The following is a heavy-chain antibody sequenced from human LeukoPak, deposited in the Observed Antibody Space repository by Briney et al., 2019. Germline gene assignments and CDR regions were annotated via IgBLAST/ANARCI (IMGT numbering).Heavy chain of an antibody. Sequence: PGGSLRLSCAASGFTFSSYGMHWVRQAPGKGLEWVSYISSSSSTIYYADSVKGRFTISRDNAKNSLYLQMNSLRAEDTAVYYCARGDSYGPFDYWGQGTLVTVSS. V-gene: IGHV3-48*04. D-gene: IGHD5-18*01. CDR2: ISSSSSTI. CDR3: ARGDSYGPFDY. J-gene: IGHJ4*02. CDR1: GFTFSSYG.